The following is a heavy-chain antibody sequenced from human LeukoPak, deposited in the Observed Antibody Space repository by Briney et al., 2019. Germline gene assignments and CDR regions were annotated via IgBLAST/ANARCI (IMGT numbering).Heavy chain of an antibody. CDR3: SRHYDP. CDR1: GGSVISTNW. Sequence: SGTLSLTCAVSGGSVISTNWLSWVRQPPGKGLELIGEIYHSGSTNYNPSVKSRVTISVDTSKNQFSLKLTSVTAADTAVYYCSRHYDPGGKETVDTVS. V-gene: IGHV4-4*02. J-gene: IGHJ5*02. CDR2: IYHSGST.